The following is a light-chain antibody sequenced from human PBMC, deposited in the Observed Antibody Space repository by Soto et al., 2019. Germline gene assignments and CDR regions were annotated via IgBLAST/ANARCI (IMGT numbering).Light chain of an antibody. CDR3: CSYSGTYTHYV. CDR1: SSDVGGYNF. J-gene: IGLJ1*01. V-gene: IGLV2-11*01. Sequence: QSALTQPRSVSGSPGQSVTISCTGTSSDVGGYNFVSWYQQHPGKAPKLMIYDVNKRPSGVPGRFSGSKSGNTASLTIPGLQAEDEADYYCCSYSGTYTHYVCGTGTKLTVL. CDR2: DVN.